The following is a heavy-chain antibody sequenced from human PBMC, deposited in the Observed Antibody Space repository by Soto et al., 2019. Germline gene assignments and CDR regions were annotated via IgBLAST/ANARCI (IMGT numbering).Heavy chain of an antibody. V-gene: IGHV5-51*01. CDR1: GYSFTSYW. CDR2: IYPGDSDT. Sequence: GESLKVSCKGSGYSFTSYWIGWVRQMPGKGLEWMGIIYPGDSDTRYSPSFQGQVTISADKSISTAYLQWSSLKASDTAMYYCARHARGSYYASYYYGMYVWGQGTTVTVSS. J-gene: IGHJ6*02. D-gene: IGHD1-26*01. CDR3: ARHARGSYYASYYYGMYV.